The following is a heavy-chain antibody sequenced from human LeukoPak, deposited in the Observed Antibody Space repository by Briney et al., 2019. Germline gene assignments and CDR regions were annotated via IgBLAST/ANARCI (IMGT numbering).Heavy chain of an antibody. V-gene: IGHV4-39*01. J-gene: IGHJ5*02. D-gene: IGHD3-3*01. CDR1: GGSISSSNYY. CDR2: VYYSGNT. Sequence: SQTLSLTCTVSGGSISSSNYYWGWIPQPPGKGLEWIGSVYYSGNTYYNPSLKSRVTISVDTSKNHFSLNLNSVTAADTAMYYCARHAHYDFVTGLFDPWAQGTLVTVSS. CDR3: ARHAHYDFVTGLFDP.